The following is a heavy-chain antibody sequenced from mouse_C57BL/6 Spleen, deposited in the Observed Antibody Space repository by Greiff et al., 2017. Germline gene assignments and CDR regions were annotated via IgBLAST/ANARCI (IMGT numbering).Heavy chain of an antibody. V-gene: IGHV1-54*01. Sequence: QVQLKQSGAELVRPGTSVKVSCKASGYAFTNYLIEWVKQRPGQGLEWIGVINPGSGGTNYNEKFKGKATLTADKSSSTAYMQLSSLTSEDSAVYFCARCPYYYGSSDYWGQGTTLTVSS. CDR3: ARCPYYYGSSDY. D-gene: IGHD1-1*01. CDR2: INPGSGGT. J-gene: IGHJ2*01. CDR1: GYAFTNYL.